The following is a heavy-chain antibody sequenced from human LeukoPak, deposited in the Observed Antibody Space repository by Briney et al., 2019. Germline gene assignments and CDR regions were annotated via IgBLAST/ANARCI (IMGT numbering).Heavy chain of an antibody. CDR2: ISPGSSYI. D-gene: IGHD2-21*02. CDR1: RFTFSSYS. J-gene: IGHJ2*01. Sequence: PGGSLRLSCAASRFTFSSYSMNWVRQAPGKGLEWVSSISPGSSYIYYADSVKGRFTISRDDAKNSLYLQMNSLRAEDTAVYYSAKVTSGNWYFDLGGRGTLVTVSS. V-gene: IGHV3-21*01. CDR3: AKVTSGNWYFDL.